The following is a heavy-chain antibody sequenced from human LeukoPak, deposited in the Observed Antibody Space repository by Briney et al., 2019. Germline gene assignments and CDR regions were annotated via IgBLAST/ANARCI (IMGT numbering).Heavy chain of an antibody. V-gene: IGHV1-46*01. CDR2: INPSGGST. J-gene: IGHJ6*03. CDR3: ARDLYYGSGSGYYYYYYYMDV. D-gene: IGHD3-10*01. Sequence: GASVKVSCKASGYTFTSYYMHWVRQAPGQGLEWMGIINPSGGSTSYAQKFQGRVTMTRDMSTSTVYMELSSLRSEDTAVYYCARDLYYGSGSGYYYYYYYMDVWGKGTTVTVSS. CDR1: GYTFTSYY.